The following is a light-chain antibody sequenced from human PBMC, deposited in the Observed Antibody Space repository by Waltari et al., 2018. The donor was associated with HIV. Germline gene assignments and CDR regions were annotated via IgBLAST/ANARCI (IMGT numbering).Light chain of an antibody. J-gene: IGLJ3*02. V-gene: IGLV1-51*01. CDR1: TPNLGKHY. CDR3: GTWDSSVSAGV. CDR2: DNN. Sequence: QSALTQPPSVAAAPGQKGTISCSGSTPNLGKHYVTWYQQIPETAPKLIIYDNNKRPSGIPDRFSGSKSGTSATLAITGLQTGDEADYFCGTWDSSVSAGVFGGGTKLTVL.